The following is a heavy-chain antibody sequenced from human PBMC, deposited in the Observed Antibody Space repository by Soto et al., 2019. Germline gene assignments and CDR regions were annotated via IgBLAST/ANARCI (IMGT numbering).Heavy chain of an antibody. CDR2: IYYSGST. D-gene: IGHD6-13*01. CDR3: ARDNGEGSWYFYFDY. Sequence: PSETLSLTCTVSGGSISSYYWSWIRQPPGKGLEWIGYIYYSGSTNYNPSLKSRVTISVDTSKNQFSLKLSSVTAADTAVYYCARDNGEGSWYFYFDYWGQGTLVTVSS. J-gene: IGHJ4*02. V-gene: IGHV4-59*01. CDR1: GGSISSYY.